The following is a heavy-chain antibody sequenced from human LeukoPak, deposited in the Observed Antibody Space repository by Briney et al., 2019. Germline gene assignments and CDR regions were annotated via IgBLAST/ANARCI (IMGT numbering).Heavy chain of an antibody. D-gene: IGHD3-22*01. Sequence: GRSLRLSCAASGFTFSSYGMHWVRQAPGKGLEWVSGISWNSGSIGYADSVKGRFTISRDNAENSLYLQMNSLRAEDTALYYCAKDIGGVSYYDSSGYHPWGQGTLVTVPS. CDR3: AKDIGGVSYYDSSGYHP. CDR2: ISWNSGSI. J-gene: IGHJ5*02. CDR1: GFTFSSYG. V-gene: IGHV3-9*01.